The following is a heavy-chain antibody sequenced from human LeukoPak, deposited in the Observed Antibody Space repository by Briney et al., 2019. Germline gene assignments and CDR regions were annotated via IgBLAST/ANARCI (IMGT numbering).Heavy chain of an antibody. CDR1: GFSFSYSW. Sequence: GGSLRLSCAASGFSFSYSWLSWVRQAPGKGLEWVANIKQDGSEKYYVDSVKGRFTISRDNAKNSLYLQMNSLRAEDTAVYYCARDAVAGIPYYYYMDVWGKGTTVTVSS. CDR2: IKQDGSEK. J-gene: IGHJ6*03. V-gene: IGHV3-7*01. CDR3: ARDAVAGIPYYYYMDV. D-gene: IGHD6-19*01.